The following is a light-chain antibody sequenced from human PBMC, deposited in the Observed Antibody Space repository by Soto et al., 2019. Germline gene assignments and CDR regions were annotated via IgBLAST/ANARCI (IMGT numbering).Light chain of an antibody. Sequence: QSALTQPASVSGPPGHSITFSCTETSSDVGGYNYVSWYQQHPAKAPKLMIYEVSNRPSGVSNRFSGSKSGNTASLTISGLQAEDEADYYCSSYTSSSIDYVFGTGTQLTVL. J-gene: IGLJ1*01. V-gene: IGLV2-14*01. CDR2: EVS. CDR3: SSYTSSSIDYV. CDR1: SSDVGGYNY.